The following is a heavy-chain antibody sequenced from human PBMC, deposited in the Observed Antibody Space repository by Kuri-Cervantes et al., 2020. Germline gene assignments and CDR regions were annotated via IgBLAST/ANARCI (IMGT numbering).Heavy chain of an antibody. D-gene: IGHD3-3*01. CDR2: IYSGGST. CDR3: ARDGGYDSWSGYYSVYYYYGMDV. Sequence: LSLTCAASGFTVSSNYMSWVRQAPGKGLEWVSIIYSGGSTYYADSVKGRFTISRDNSKNTLYLQMNSLRAEDTAVYYCARDGGYDSWSGYYSVYYYYGMDVWGQGTTVTVSS. J-gene: IGHJ6*02. V-gene: IGHV3-53*01. CDR1: GFTVSSNY.